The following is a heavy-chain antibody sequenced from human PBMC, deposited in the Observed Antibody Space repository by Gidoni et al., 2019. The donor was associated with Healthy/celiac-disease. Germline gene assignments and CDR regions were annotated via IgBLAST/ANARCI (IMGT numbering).Heavy chain of an antibody. Sequence: QVQLVQSGAEVKKPGSSVKVSCKASGGTFSSYAISWVRQAPGQGLEWMGGIIPIFGTANYAQKFQGRVTITADESTSTAYMELSSLRSEDTAVYYCARDPRDYYDSSTHINYYYYYGMDVWGQGTTVTVSS. CDR2: IIPIFGTA. CDR1: GGTFSSYA. V-gene: IGHV1-69*01. D-gene: IGHD3-22*01. J-gene: IGHJ6*02. CDR3: ARDPRDYYDSSTHINYYYYYGMDV.